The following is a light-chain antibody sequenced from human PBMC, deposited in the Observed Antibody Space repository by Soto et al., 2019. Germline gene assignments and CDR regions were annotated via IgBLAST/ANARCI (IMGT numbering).Light chain of an antibody. V-gene: IGKV3-20*01. CDR3: QQYASSTMYT. CDR2: GAS. Sequence: EIVLTQSPGTLSLSPGESATLSCRASQSFSTNYVAWYQHKVGQAPRLLIYGASTRATGIPDRFSGSGSGTDYTLTISRLETEDFAVYYCQQYASSTMYTVGQGPKLEVK. CDR1: QSFSTNY. J-gene: IGKJ2*01.